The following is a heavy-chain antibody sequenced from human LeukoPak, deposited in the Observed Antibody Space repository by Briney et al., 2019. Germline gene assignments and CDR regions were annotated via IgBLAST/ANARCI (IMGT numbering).Heavy chain of an antibody. V-gene: IGHV3-74*01. Sequence: GGSLRLSCSASGFTFSTYWMHWVRQAPGKGLVWVSRINTDGSSTNYADSVKGRFTISRDNAKNTLYLQMNSLRAEDTAVYYCAKESPTVPEYFDYWGQGTLVTVSS. D-gene: IGHD4-17*01. CDR1: GFTFSTYW. CDR2: INTDGSST. J-gene: IGHJ4*02. CDR3: AKESPTVPEYFDY.